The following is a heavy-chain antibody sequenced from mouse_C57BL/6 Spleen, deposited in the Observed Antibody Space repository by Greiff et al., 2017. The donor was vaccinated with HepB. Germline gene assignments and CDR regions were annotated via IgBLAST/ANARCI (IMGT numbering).Heavy chain of an antibody. V-gene: IGHV5-6*02. Sequence: DVMLVESGGDLVKPGGSLKLSCAASGFTFSSYGMSWVRQTPDKRLEWVATISSGGSYTYYPDSVKGRFTISRDNAKNTLYLQMSSLKSEDTAMYYCAREAQVPYAMDYWGQGTSVTVSS. D-gene: IGHD3-2*02. CDR2: ISSGGSYT. J-gene: IGHJ4*01. CDR3: AREAQVPYAMDY. CDR1: GFTFSSYG.